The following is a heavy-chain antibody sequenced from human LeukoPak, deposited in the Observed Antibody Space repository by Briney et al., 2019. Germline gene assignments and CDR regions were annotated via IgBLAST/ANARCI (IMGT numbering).Heavy chain of an antibody. J-gene: IGHJ3*02. CDR1: GGSFSGYY. CDR2: INHSGST. V-gene: IGHV4-34*01. CDR3: ARGRRYPPLSLRAFDI. D-gene: IGHD3-9*01. Sequence: SETLSLTCAVYGGSFSGYYWSWIRQPPGKGLEWIGEINHSGSTNYNPSLKSRVTISVDTSKNQFSLKLSSVTAADTAVYYCARGRRYPPLSLRAFDIWGQGTMVTVSS.